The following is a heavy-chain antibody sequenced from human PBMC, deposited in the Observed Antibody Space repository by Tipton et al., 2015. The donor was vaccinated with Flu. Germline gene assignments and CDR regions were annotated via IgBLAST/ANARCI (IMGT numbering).Heavy chain of an antibody. CDR3: AGRDFSNYVSEPKNWFDS. D-gene: IGHD4-11*01. CDR1: GDSMGSRYY. CDR2: IHRSGNT. J-gene: IGHJ5*01. V-gene: IGHV4-38-2*01. Sequence: TLSLTCSVSGDSMGSRYYWGWIRQPPGKGLEWIGNIHRSGNTYRNPSLKSRVTMSVDSSKNQFSLRLSSVTAADTAVYYCAGRDFSNYVSEPKNWFDSWGQGTLVTVSS.